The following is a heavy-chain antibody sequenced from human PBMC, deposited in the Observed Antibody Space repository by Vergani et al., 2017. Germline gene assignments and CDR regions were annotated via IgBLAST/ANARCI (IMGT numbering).Heavy chain of an antibody. V-gene: IGHV1-18*01. D-gene: IGHD3-3*01. CDR3: ARDLADYDFWSGYYTNWFDP. CDR1: GYTFTSYG. Sequence: QVQLVQSGAEVKKPGASVKVSCKASGYTFTSYGISWVRQAPGQGLEWMGWISAYNGNTNYAQKLQGRVTMTTDTSTSTAYMELRSLRSEDTAVYYCARDLADYDFWSGYYTNWFDPWGQGTLVTVSS. J-gene: IGHJ5*02. CDR2: ISAYNGNT.